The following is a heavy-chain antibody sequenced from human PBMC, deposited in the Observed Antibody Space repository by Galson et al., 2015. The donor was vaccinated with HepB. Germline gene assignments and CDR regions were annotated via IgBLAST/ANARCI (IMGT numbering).Heavy chain of an antibody. CDR2: IWYDGSNK. Sequence: LRLSCAASGFPFSSYGMHWVRQAPGKGLEWVAVIWYDGSNKYYADSVKGRFTISRDNSKNTLYLQMNSLRAEDTAVYYCARDSAEYSYGHLGYFDYGGQGTLVTVSS. D-gene: IGHD5-18*01. V-gene: IGHV3-33*08. J-gene: IGHJ4*02. CDR1: GFPFSSYG. CDR3: ARDSAEYSYGHLGYFDY.